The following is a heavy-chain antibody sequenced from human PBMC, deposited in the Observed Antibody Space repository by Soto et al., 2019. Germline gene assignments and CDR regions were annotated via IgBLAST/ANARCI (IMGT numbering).Heavy chain of an antibody. D-gene: IGHD6-13*01. CDR2: ISSSGSTI. CDR3: ARGQYSRGGGYFDY. V-gene: IGHV3-48*03. Sequence: EVQLVESGGGLVQPGGSLRLSCAASGFTFSSYEMNWVRQAPGKGLEWVSYISSSGSTIYYADSVKGRFTISRDNAKNSLYRQRNGRRAEDTAVYYCARGQYSRGGGYFDYWGQETLVTVSS. J-gene: IGHJ4*02. CDR1: GFTFSSYE.